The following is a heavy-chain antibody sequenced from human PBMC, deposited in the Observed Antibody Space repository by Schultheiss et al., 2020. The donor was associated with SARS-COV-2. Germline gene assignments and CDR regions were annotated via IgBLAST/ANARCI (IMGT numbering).Heavy chain of an antibody. CDR3: ARYDILWTGAYYYYMDV. J-gene: IGHJ6*03. CDR1: GYSFTSYW. D-gene: IGHD3/OR15-3a*01. CDR2: IYPGDSDT. Sequence: GESLKISCKGSGYSFTSYWISWVRQMPGKGLEWMGIIYPGDSDTRYSPSFQGQVTISADKSISTAYLQWSSLKASDTAMYYCARYDILWTGAYYYYMDVWGKGTTVTVSS. V-gene: IGHV5-51*01.